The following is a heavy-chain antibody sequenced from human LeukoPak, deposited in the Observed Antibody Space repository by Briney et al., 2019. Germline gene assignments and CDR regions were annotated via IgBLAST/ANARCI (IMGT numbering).Heavy chain of an antibody. CDR2: ISSDGSSTI. V-gene: IGHV3-48*01. CDR3: ARDLIYGSGPISGDY. CDR1: GFTFSRHW. D-gene: IGHD3-10*01. Sequence: GGSLRLSCAASGFTFSRHWMHWVRQAPGKGLVWVSHISSDGSSTIYYADSVKGRFTISRDNAKNSLYLQMNSLRAEDTAVYYCARDLIYGSGPISGDYWGQGTLVTVSS. J-gene: IGHJ4*02.